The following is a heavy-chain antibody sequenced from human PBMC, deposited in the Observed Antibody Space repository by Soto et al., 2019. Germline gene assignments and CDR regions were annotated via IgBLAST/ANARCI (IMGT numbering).Heavy chain of an antibody. V-gene: IGHV1-69*13. CDR2: IIPIFGTA. D-gene: IGHD6-13*01. J-gene: IGHJ4*02. CDR1: GGTFSSYA. CDR3: ARLPRHSSSLYFDY. Sequence: GASVKVSCKASGGTFSSYAISWVRQAPGQGLEWMGGIIPIFGTANYAQKFQGRVTITADESTSTAYMELSSLRSEDTAVYYCARLPRHSSSLYFDYWGQGTLVTVSS.